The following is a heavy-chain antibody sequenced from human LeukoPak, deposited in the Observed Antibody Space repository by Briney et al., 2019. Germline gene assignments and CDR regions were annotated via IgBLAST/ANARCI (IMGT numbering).Heavy chain of an antibody. CDR3: ARGLGELLGLIDY. V-gene: IGHV3-23*01. D-gene: IGHD3-10*01. CDR1: GFTFSSYA. Sequence: SGGSLRLSCAASGFTFSSYAMSWVCQAPGKGLEWVSAISGSGGSTYYADSVKGRFTISRDNSKNTLYLQMNSLRAEDTAVYYCARGLGELLGLIDYWGQGTLVTVSS. CDR2: ISGSGGST. J-gene: IGHJ4*02.